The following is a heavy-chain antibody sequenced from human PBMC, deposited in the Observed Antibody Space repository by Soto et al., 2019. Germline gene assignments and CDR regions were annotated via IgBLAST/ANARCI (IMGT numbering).Heavy chain of an antibody. CDR3: ARRGGREDRNCSGGSCYSEWDYYYGMDV. D-gene: IGHD2-15*01. Sequence: GASVKVSCKASGGTFSSYAISWVRQAPGQGLEWMGGIIPIFGTANYAQKFQGRVTITADESTSTAYMELSSLRSEDTAVYYCARRGGREDRNCSGGSCYSEWDYYYGMDVWGQGTTVTVSS. V-gene: IGHV1-69*13. CDR2: IIPIFGTA. CDR1: GGTFSSYA. J-gene: IGHJ6*02.